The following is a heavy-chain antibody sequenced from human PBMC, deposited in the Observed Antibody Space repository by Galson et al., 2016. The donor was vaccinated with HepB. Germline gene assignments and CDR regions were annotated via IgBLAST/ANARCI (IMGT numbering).Heavy chain of an antibody. J-gene: IGHJ4*02. D-gene: IGHD6-6*01. Sequence: SETLSLTCSVSGGPISGYYWIWVRQPPGKGLEWIGYTYSNGDTNYNPSLYSRVTISVDTSKNHFSLSLRSVTPADTAVYYCARDSAARFDYWGQGVLVTVSS. CDR1: GGPISGYY. CDR2: TYSNGDT. CDR3: ARDSAARFDY. V-gene: IGHV4-59*01.